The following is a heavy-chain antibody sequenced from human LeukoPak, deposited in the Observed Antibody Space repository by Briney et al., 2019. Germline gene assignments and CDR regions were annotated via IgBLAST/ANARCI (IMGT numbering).Heavy chain of an antibody. J-gene: IGHJ5*02. CDR3: ARGGFGPTATAIHNGFDP. CDR1: VWTHLRHG. D-gene: IGHD1-26*01. CDR2: ISAYNGNT. V-gene: IGHV1-18*01. Sequence: ASVTDSCMSTVWTHLRHGINWVGQAPGRGGEWMGRISAYNGNTNYAHNLHCRVAMTTDTSTSTAYMEMRSLRYDDTAVYYGARGGFGPTATAIHNGFDPWGQGTLVTVSS.